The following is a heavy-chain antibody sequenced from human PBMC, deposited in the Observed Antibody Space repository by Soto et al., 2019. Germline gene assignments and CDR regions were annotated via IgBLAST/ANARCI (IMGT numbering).Heavy chain of an antibody. CDR1: GFTFSSYW. Sequence: EVQLVESGGGLVQPGGSLRLSCAASGFTFSSYWMHWVRQAPGKGLVWVSLINSDGSSTSYEDSVKGRFTISRDNYKNTLYLQMNSLRAEDTAVYYCVRTSLVVAAATREDYWGQGTLVTVSS. V-gene: IGHV3-74*01. CDR3: VRTSLVVAAATREDY. D-gene: IGHD2-15*01. CDR2: INSDGSST. J-gene: IGHJ4*02.